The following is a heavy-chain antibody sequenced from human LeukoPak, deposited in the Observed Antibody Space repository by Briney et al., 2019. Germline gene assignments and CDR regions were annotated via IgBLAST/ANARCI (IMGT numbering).Heavy chain of an antibody. CDR3: ARDQAPIAAAGDAFDI. D-gene: IGHD6-13*01. CDR1: GDSVSSNSAA. CDR2: TYYRSKWYN. V-gene: IGHV6-1*01. Sequence: SQTLSLTCAISGDSVSSNSAAWNWIRQSPSRGLEWLGRTYYRSKWYNDYAVSVKSRITINLDTSKNQFSLQLNSVTPEDTAVYYCARDQAPIAAAGDAFDIWGQGTMVTVSS. J-gene: IGHJ3*02.